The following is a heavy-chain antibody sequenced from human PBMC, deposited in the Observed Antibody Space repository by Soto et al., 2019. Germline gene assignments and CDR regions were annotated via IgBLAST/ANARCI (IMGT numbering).Heavy chain of an antibody. CDR3: AKQRSNSAHFIL. J-gene: IGHJ4*02. CDR2: IFYGRST. V-gene: IGHV4-39*01. CDR1: GGSITSSSYY. D-gene: IGHD6-6*01. Sequence: QMQLQESGPGLVKPSETLSLNCGVSGGSITSSSYYWGWIRQPPGKGLDWIGNIFYGRSTYVNPSFNSRVTISVDTSRNQLSLKLSSVTAADTAVYYCAKQRSNSAHFILCGQGTLVTVSS.